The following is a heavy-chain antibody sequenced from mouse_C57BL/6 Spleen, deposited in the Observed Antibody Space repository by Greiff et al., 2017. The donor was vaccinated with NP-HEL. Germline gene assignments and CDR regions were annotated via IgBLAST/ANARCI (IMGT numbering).Heavy chain of an antibody. Sequence: EVKVVESGGGLVKPGGSLKLSCAASGFTFSSYAMSWVRQTPEKRLEWVATISDGGSYTYYPDNVMGRFTISRDNAKHNLYLQMSHLKSEDTAMCYCARVVCYYGSSYVFFDYWGQGTALTVAS. CDR2: ISDGGSYT. D-gene: IGHD1-1*01. J-gene: IGHJ2*01. CDR1: GFTFSSYA. CDR3: ARVVCYYGSSYVFFDY. V-gene: IGHV5-4*03.